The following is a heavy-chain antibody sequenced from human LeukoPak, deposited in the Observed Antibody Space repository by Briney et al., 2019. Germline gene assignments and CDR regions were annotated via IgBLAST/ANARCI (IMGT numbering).Heavy chain of an antibody. CDR2: IYYTGTT. CDR1: GGSISSSLYH. V-gene: IGHV4-39*07. Sequence: SETLSLTCTVSGGSISSSLYHWGWIRQSPGKNLEWLGSIYYTGTTHYNPSLKSRVTISVDTSKNQFSLKLSSVTAADTAVYYCATQISGGWDGGGQYNWFDPWGQGTLVTVSS. D-gene: IGHD6-19*01. CDR3: ATQISGGWDGGGQYNWFDP. J-gene: IGHJ5*02.